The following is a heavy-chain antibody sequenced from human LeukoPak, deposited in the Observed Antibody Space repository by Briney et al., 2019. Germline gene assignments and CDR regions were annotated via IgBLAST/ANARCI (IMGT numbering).Heavy chain of an antibody. CDR1: GGSFSGYY. CDR3: ARGPVGGLRGNYDFWGGRNYGNWFDP. D-gene: IGHD3-3*01. Sequence: TSSETLSLTCAVYGGSFSGYYWSWIRQPPGKGLEWIGEINHSGSTNYNPSLKSRVTISVDTSKNQFSLKLSSVTAADTAVYYCARGPVGGLRGNYDFWGGRNYGNWFDPWGQGTLVTVSS. V-gene: IGHV4-34*01. CDR2: INHSGST. J-gene: IGHJ5*02.